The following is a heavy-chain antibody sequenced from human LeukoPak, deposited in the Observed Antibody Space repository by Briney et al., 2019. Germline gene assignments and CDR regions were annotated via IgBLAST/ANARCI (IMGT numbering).Heavy chain of an antibody. CDR1: GGSISSCY. CDR2: IYTSGST. D-gene: IGHD3-3*01. CDR3: ARLVRRQYYDFWSGYLSFDY. J-gene: IGHJ4*01. V-gene: IGHV4-4*09. Sequence: ESSETLSLTCTVSGGSISSCYWSWIRQPPGKGLEWIGYIYTSGSTNYNPSLKSRVTISVDVSKNQFSLNLSSVTAADTAVYLCARLVRRQYYDFWSGYLSFDYWGHGTLVTVSS.